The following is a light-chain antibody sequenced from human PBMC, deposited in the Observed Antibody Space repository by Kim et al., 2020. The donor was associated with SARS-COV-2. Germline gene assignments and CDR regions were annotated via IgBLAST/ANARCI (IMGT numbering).Light chain of an antibody. CDR2: DAS. CDR1: QTVTSNR. J-gene: IGKJ3*01. CDR3: QQYGNSPCT. Sequence: DIVLTQSPDTLSLFPGERATFSCRASQTVTSNRLAWYQQKPGQPPRLLIYDASIRAAGIPDRFSGSGSGTGFTLTISRLEPEDFAVYYCQQYGNSPCTFGPGTKVYIK. V-gene: IGKV3-20*01.